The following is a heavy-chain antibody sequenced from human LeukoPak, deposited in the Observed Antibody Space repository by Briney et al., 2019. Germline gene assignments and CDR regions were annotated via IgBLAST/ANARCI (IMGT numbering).Heavy chain of an antibody. CDR3: ARGLRGSTSGPFDY. J-gene: IGHJ4*02. D-gene: IGHD3-10*01. CDR2: IYYSGTT. Sequence: SQTLSLTCTVSGGSISSGDYYWSWIRQHPGTGLEWIGYIYYSGTTYYNPSLKSRVTISVDTSKNQFSLKLSSVTAADTAVYYCARGLRGSTSGPFDYWGQGSLVTVSS. CDR1: GGSISSGDYY. V-gene: IGHV4-31*03.